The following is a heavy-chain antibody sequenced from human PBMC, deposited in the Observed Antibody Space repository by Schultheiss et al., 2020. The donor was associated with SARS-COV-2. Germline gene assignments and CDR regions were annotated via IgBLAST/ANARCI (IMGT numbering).Heavy chain of an antibody. CDR1: GYTFTSYY. CDR2: INPSGGST. J-gene: IGHJ4*02. V-gene: IGHV1-46*01. D-gene: IGHD4-17*01. CDR3: ARGVTPRYNGDPHY. Sequence: GESLKISCKASGYTFTSYYMHWVRQAPGQGLEWMGIINPSGGSTSYAQKFQGRVTMTRDTSISTAYMELTSLTSDDTAVYYCARGVTPRYNGDPHYWGQGTLVTVSS.